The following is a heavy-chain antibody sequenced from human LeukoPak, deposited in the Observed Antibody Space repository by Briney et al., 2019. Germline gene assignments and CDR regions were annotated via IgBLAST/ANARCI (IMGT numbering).Heavy chain of an antibody. CDR3: ARPRHGNGDYVGY. J-gene: IGHJ4*02. CDR1: GFTFSSYV. Sequence: GGSLRLSCAVSGFTFSSYVMSWVRQAPGTGLEWVSAISGSGGSTYYADSVKGRFTISRDNSKNTLYLQMNSLRAEDTAVYYCARPRHGNGDYVGYWGQGTPVTVSS. V-gene: IGHV3-23*01. D-gene: IGHD4-17*01. CDR2: ISGSGGST.